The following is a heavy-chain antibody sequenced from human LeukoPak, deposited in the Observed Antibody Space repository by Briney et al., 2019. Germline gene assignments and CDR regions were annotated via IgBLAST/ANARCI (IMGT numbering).Heavy chain of an antibody. Sequence: GASVKVSCKASRGTFSSYAISWVRQAPGQGLEWMGGIIPIFGTANYAQKFQGRVTITADESTSTAYMELSSLRSEDTAVYYCARGELWFGELPKSLDYWGQGTLVTVSS. D-gene: IGHD3-10*01. CDR3: ARGELWFGELPKSLDY. J-gene: IGHJ4*02. CDR2: IIPIFGTA. V-gene: IGHV1-69*13. CDR1: RGTFSSYA.